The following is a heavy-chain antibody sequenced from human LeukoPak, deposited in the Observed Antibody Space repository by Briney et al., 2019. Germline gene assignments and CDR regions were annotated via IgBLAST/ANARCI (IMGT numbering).Heavy chain of an antibody. Sequence: SEALSLTCTVSGGSISIGGYYWSWVRQPPGGGRGWLGYIYQSGRTYYNPSLKSRVTISVDRSKNQFSLKLTSVTAADSAVYFCAGAEYDFWSGYPTRSFDYWGQGTLVTVSS. CDR3: AGAEYDFWSGYPTRSFDY. CDR2: IYQSGRT. CDR1: GGSISIGGYY. V-gene: IGHV4-30-2*01. J-gene: IGHJ4*02. D-gene: IGHD3-3*01.